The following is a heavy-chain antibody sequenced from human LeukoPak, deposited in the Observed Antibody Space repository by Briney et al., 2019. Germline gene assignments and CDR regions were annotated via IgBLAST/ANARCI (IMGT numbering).Heavy chain of an antibody. Sequence: GASVKVSCKASRGTFSSYAISWVRQAPGQGLEWMGGIIPIFGTANYAQKFQGRVTITADESTSTAYMELSSLRSEDTAVYYCASGQFWGRYCSGGSCSYYYGMDVWGKGTTVTVSS. CDR1: RGTFSSYA. V-gene: IGHV1-69*13. J-gene: IGHJ6*04. D-gene: IGHD2-15*01. CDR2: IIPIFGTA. CDR3: ASGQFWGRYCSGGSCSYYYGMDV.